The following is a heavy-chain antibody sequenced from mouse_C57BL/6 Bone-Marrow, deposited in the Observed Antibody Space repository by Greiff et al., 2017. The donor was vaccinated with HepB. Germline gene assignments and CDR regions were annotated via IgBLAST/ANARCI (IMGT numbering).Heavy chain of an antibody. J-gene: IGHJ4*01. CDR2: IHPNSGST. CDR3: PITTVVAPYYAMDY. CDR1: GYTFTSYW. Sequence: QVQLQQPGAELVKPGASVKLSCKASGYTFTSYWMHCVKQRPGQGLEWIGMIHPNSGSTNYNEKFKSKATLTVDKSSSTAYMQLSSLTSEDSAVYYCPITTVVAPYYAMDYWGQGTSVTVSS. V-gene: IGHV1-64*01. D-gene: IGHD1-1*01.